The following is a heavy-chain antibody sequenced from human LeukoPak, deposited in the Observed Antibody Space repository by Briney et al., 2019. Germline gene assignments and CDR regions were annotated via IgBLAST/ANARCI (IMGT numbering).Heavy chain of an antibody. CDR2: IDWDDDK. CDR3: ARMGYYYDSSGYYSLYYYYYMDV. J-gene: IGHJ6*03. D-gene: IGHD3-22*01. Sequence: SGPALVKPTQTLTPTCTFSGFSLSTSGMCVSWIRQPPGKALEWLARIDWDDDKYYSTSLKTRLTTAKDTSKNQVVLTMTNMDPVDKATYFCARMGYYYDSSGYYSLYYYYYMDVWGKGTTVTVSS. CDR1: GFSLSTSGMC. V-gene: IGHV2-70*11.